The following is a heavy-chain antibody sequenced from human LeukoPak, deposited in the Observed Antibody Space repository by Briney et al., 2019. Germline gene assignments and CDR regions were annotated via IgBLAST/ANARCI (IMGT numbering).Heavy chain of an antibody. CDR3: ARDHYYDRSNWFDP. J-gene: IGHJ5*02. D-gene: IGHD3-22*01. V-gene: IGHV1-18*01. Sequence: ASVKVSCKASGYTFTSYGISWVRQAPGQGLEWMGWISAYNGDTNYAQKLQGRVTMTTDTSTSTAYMELRSLRSDDTAVYYCARDHYYDRSNWFDPWGQGTLVTVSS. CDR1: GYTFTSYG. CDR2: ISAYNGDT.